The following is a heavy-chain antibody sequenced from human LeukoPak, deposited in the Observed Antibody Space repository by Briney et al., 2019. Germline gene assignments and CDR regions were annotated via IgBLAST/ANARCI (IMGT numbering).Heavy chain of an antibody. CDR2: ISSSGSST. CDR1: GLTFSIYA. J-gene: IGHJ5*02. CDR3: ATKQWLVRGWFDP. Sequence: GGSLRLSCAASGLTFSIYAMDWVRQAPGKGPEWVSAISSSGSSTYYADSAKGRFTIPRDNSKNTLYLQMNSLTAEDTALYYCATKQWLVRGWFDPWGQGTLVTVSS. D-gene: IGHD6-19*01. V-gene: IGHV3-23*01.